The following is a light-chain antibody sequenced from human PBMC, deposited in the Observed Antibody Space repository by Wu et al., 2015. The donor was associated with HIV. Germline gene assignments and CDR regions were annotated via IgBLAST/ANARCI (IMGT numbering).Light chain of an antibody. J-gene: IGKJ3*01. CDR1: QSISNY. CDR3: QQSDSLPSIT. V-gene: IGKV1-39*01. CDR2: GAS. Sequence: DIQMTQSPSSLSASVGDRVTITCRASQSISNYLNWYQQKPGKAPKLLIYGASALQSGVPSRFSGSGSGTDFTLTINNVQPEDFAVYYCQQSDSLPSITFGPGTKVDIK.